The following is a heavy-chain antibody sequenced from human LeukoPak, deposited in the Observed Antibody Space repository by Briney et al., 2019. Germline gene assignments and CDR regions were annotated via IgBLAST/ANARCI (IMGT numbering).Heavy chain of an antibody. CDR2: ISAYNGNT. CDR1: GYTLNRSG. D-gene: IGHD1-26*01. CDR3: AREVGATLRGAFDI. Sequence: ASVKVSCKASGYTLNRSGISWVRQAPGQGLEWMGWISAYNGNTNYAQKLQGRVIMTTDTSTSTAYMELRSLRSDDTAVYYCAREVGATLRGAFDIWGQGTMVTVSS. V-gene: IGHV1-18*01. J-gene: IGHJ3*02.